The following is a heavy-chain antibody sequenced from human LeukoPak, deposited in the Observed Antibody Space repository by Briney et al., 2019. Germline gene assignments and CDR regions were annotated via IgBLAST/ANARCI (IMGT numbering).Heavy chain of an antibody. CDR1: GYTFTSYD. Sequence: SVKVSCKASGYTFTSYDINWVRQATGQGLEWMGRIIPIFGTANYAQKFQGRVTITTDESTSTAYMELSSLRSEDTAVYYCARALTTVTNGDAFDIWGQGTMVTVSS. D-gene: IGHD4-11*01. CDR2: IIPIFGTA. J-gene: IGHJ3*02. V-gene: IGHV1-69*05. CDR3: ARALTTVTNGDAFDI.